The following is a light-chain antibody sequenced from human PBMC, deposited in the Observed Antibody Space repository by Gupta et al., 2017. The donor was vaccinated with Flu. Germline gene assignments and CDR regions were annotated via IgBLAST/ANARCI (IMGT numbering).Light chain of an antibody. J-gene: IGKJ1*01. CDR2: RAS. V-gene: IGKV1-5*03. CDR3: QQNNSLWM. Sequence: DIQMTQSSSTLLSAVGDRVAITCCTSQNSNNWLVCYQHKPGKAPKLLIYRASNVASGVPSRFSGSGSRTHFTLTISSLQHDDFATYYRQQNNSLWMFGQGTKVEMK. CDR1: QNSNNW.